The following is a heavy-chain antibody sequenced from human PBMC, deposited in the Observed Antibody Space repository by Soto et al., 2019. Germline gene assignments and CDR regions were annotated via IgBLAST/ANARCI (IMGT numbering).Heavy chain of an antibody. CDR2: ISGSGGRT. V-gene: IGHV3-23*01. Sequence: GGSLRLSCAASGFTFSSYAMTWVRQAPEKGLEWVSAISGSGGRTYYADPVKGRFTISRDNTKNTLYLQMNSLRAADTAVYYCANARTYSSGWYYFDYWGQGTLVTVSS. J-gene: IGHJ4*02. CDR3: ANARTYSSGWYYFDY. D-gene: IGHD6-19*01. CDR1: GFTFSSYA.